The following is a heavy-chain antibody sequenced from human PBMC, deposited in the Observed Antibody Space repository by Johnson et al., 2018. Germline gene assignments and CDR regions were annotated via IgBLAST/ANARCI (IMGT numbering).Heavy chain of an antibody. CDR3: ARLRWDTAIMYMDV. J-gene: IGHJ6*03. D-gene: IGHD5-18*01. CDR2: INHSGST. CDR1: GGSFSGYY. Sequence: QVQLQQWGAGLLKPSETLSLTCAVYGGSFSGYYWSWIRQPPGKGLEWIGEINHSGSTNYNPSLKSRVTISVETSKNQFSLKMSSGTAADTAVYYWARLRWDTAIMYMDVWGKGTTVTVSS. V-gene: IGHV4-34*01.